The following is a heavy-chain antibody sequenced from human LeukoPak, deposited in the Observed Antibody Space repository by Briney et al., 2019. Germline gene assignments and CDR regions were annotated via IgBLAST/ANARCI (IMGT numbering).Heavy chain of an antibody. CDR3: ARGRMLYYYDSSGYPFDY. Sequence: GGSLRLSCAASQFTVSRNYMSWVRQAPGKGLEWVANIKQDGSEKYYVDSVKGRFTISRDNAKNSLYLQMNSLRAEDTAVYYCARGRMLYYYDSSGYPFDYWGQGSLVTVSS. D-gene: IGHD3-22*01. CDR1: QFTVSRNY. J-gene: IGHJ4*02. CDR2: IKQDGSEK. V-gene: IGHV3-7*04.